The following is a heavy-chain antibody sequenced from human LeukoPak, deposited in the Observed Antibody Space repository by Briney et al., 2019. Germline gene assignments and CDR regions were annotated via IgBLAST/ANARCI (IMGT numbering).Heavy chain of an antibody. CDR2: IRYDGSNK. CDR3: AKERDTAMVTIDY. J-gene: IGHJ4*02. CDR1: GFTFSNYG. D-gene: IGHD5-18*01. V-gene: IGHV3-30*02. Sequence: PGGSLRLSCAASGFTFSNYGMHWVRQAPGKGLEWVAFIRYDGSNKYYADSVKGRFTISRDNSKNTLYLQMNGLRAEDTAVYYCAKERDTAMVTIDYWGQGTLVTVSS.